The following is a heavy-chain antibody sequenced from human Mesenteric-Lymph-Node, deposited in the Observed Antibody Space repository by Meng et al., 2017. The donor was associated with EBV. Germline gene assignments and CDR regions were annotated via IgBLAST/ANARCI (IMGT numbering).Heavy chain of an antibody. CDR2: IYYSGST. D-gene: IGHD2-8*01. V-gene: IGHV4-39*07. CDR3: ARQLTNGIYYFDY. Sequence: QLQLKGSGPGLWKPSETLSLTCTVSGGSINRDHYFWGWIRQPPGKGLEWIASIYYSGSTYYNPSLKSRVTISVDTTKSQFSLKLTSVTAADTAIYYCARQLTNGIYYFDYWGQGTLVTVSS. J-gene: IGHJ4*02. CDR1: GGSINRDHYF.